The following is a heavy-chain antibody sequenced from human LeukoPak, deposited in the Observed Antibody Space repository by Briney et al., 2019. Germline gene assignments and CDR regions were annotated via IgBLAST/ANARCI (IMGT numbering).Heavy chain of an antibody. CDR1: GFTFTNYA. J-gene: IGHJ4*02. V-gene: IGHV3-23*01. CDR2: INGRGGST. D-gene: IGHD1-14*01. CDR3: AKPARTDYADY. Sequence: AGGSLRLSCAASGFTFTNYAMSWVRKAQGKGLGGVSSINGRGGSTYYADSVKGRLTISRDNSKNTLYLQMNSLRAEDTAVYYCAKPARTDYADYWGQGTLVTVSS.